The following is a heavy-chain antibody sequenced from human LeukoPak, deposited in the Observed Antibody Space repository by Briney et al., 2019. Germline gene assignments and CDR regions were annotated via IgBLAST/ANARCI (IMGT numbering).Heavy chain of an antibody. J-gene: IGHJ4*02. V-gene: IGHV3-30-3*01. Sequence: GGSLRLSCAASGFTFSSYAMHWVRQAPGKGLEWVAVISYDGSNKYYADSVKGRFTISRDNSKNTLYLQMNSLRADDTAVYYCARVRLRSYYFDYWGQGTLVTVSS. D-gene: IGHD4-17*01. CDR2: ISYDGSNK. CDR3: ARVRLRSYYFDY. CDR1: GFTFSSYA.